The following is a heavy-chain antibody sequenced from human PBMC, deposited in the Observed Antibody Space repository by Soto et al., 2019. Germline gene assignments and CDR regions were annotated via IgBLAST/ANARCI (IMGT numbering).Heavy chain of an antibody. V-gene: IGHV1-69*06. CDR3: VRGGGEMANPPPYLY. J-gene: IGHJ4*02. D-gene: IGHD3-16*01. Sequence: SVKVSCKASGGTFDSYAISWVRQAPGQGLEWMGGVIPMFLKSNYAQKFQGRVTITADKSTNTVYMEMNSLKSEDKDVYYCVRGGGEMANPPPYLYWGQGTQVTVS. CDR2: VIPMFLKS. CDR1: GGTFDSYA.